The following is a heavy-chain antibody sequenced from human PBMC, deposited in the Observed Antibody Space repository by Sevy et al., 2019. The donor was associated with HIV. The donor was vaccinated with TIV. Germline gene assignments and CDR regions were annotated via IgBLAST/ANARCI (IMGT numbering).Heavy chain of an antibody. D-gene: IGHD6-19*01. J-gene: IGHJ4*02. CDR1: GGSISTSY. CDR3: ARHPYRYSSGDTYFDY. CDR2: IYYSGST. V-gene: IGHV4-59*08. Sequence: SETLSLTCSVSGGSISTSYWSWIRQPPGKGLEWIGYIYYSGSTNYNPALKSRVTISVDTSKNQFSLKLSSVTAADTAVYYCARHPYRYSSGDTYFDYWGQGTLVTVSS.